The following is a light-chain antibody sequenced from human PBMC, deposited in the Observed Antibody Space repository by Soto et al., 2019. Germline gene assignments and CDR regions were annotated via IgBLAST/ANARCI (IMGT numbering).Light chain of an antibody. Sequence: VLTQSPGTLSLSPWESATLSCRASQTVSSNYLAWYQQKPGQAPRLLNYGASSRATGIPDRFSGSGSGTAFTLTISRLEPEDFAVYYCQQYGSSPRTFGQGTKVDIK. J-gene: IGKJ1*01. CDR1: QTVSSNY. V-gene: IGKV3-20*01. CDR3: QQYGSSPRT. CDR2: GAS.